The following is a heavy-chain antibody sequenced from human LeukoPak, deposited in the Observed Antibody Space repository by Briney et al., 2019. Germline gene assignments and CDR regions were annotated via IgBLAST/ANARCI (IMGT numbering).Heavy chain of an antibody. V-gene: IGHV4-34*01. D-gene: IGHD1/OR15-1a*01. CDR2: VSPSGGS. J-gene: IGHJ4*02. CDR1: GESFTDYF. Sequence: PSETLSLTCAAYGESFTDYFWSWIRQTPGKGLEWIGEVSPSGGSRFFPPLKSRVTISRDTSKNQFSLHVTSVNAADTAVYFCARVSGLNNFDSWGQGTLVIVSA. CDR3: ARVSGLNNFDS.